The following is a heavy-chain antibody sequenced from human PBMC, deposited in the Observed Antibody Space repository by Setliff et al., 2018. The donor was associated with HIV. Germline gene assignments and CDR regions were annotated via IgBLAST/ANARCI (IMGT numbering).Heavy chain of an antibody. CDR3: ASTDSSGWYADRSGFDP. J-gene: IGHJ5*02. Sequence: SETLSLTCTVSGGSASNSRYYWAWIRQPPGKGLEYIGSIHYNERTYYNPSLKSRVAISIDTSKNQFSLNLTSVTAADTAVYYCASTDSSGWYADRSGFDPWGQGTLVTVSS. V-gene: IGHV4-39*01. CDR1: GGSASNSRYY. D-gene: IGHD6-19*01. CDR2: IHYNERT.